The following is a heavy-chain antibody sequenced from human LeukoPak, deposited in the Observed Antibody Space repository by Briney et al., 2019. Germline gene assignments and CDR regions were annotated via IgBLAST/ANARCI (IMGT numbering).Heavy chain of an antibody. V-gene: IGHV4-38-2*02. J-gene: IGHJ3*02. CDR3: ARVLIVPGAFDI. CDR2: IYHSGST. Sequence: PSEILSLTCTVSGYSISSGYYWGWIRQPPGKGLEWIGSIYHSGSTYYNPSLKSRVTISVGTSKNQFSLKLSSVTAADTAVYYCARVLIVPGAFDIWGQGTMVTVSS. CDR1: GYSISSGYY. D-gene: IGHD3-22*01.